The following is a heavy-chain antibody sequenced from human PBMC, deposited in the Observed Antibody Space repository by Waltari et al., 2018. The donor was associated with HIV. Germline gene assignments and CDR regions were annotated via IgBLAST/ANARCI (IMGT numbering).Heavy chain of an antibody. D-gene: IGHD2-15*01. CDR3: ARDWWQLPSGGYFFDY. CDR2: SNPKSGVT. CDR1: RFTFTAYY. V-gene: IGHV1-2*01. J-gene: IGHJ4*02. Sequence: QVQLVQSGAEVKKPGASVKVSCTASRFTFTAYYVHWVRQAPGQGLEWMGCSNPKSGVTHFSQNLQGRINRTRDTSIKTAYLELSRLQSDDTVVYYCARDWWQLPSGGYFFDYWGQGTLVTVSS.